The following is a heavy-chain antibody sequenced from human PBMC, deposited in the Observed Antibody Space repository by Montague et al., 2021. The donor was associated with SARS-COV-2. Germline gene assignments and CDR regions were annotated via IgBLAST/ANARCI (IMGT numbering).Heavy chain of an antibody. Sequence: SETLSLTCTVSGASVASGNFYWSWIRQPPGKGLEWIGYVYYTGHTNYNPSLESRVTMPVDPSKNQFSLTLTSVTAADTAVYYCARSRANVPSRPGFDYWGQGALVTVSP. D-gene: IGHD6-6*01. J-gene: IGHJ4*02. V-gene: IGHV4-61*01. CDR3: ARSRANVPSRPGFDY. CDR2: VYYTGHT. CDR1: GASVASGNFY.